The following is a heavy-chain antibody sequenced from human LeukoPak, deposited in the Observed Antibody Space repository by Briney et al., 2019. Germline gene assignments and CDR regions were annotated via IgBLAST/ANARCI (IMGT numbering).Heavy chain of an antibody. CDR2: IYYSGIT. D-gene: IGHD3-22*01. Sequence: PSETLSPTCTVSGGSISSGGYYWSWIRQHPGKGLEWIGYIYYSGITYYNPSLKSRVTISVDTSKNQFSLKLSSVTAADTAVYYCARTYDSSGYVFDIWGQGTMVTVSS. CDR3: ARTYDSSGYVFDI. CDR1: GGSISSGGYY. J-gene: IGHJ3*02. V-gene: IGHV4-31*03.